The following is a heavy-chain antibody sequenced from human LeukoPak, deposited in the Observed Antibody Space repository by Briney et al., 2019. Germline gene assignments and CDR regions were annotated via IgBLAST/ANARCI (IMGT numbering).Heavy chain of an antibody. Sequence: GGSLRLSCAASGFTFSDYDMRWVRQATGKGLEWVSAIGTAGDTNYTGSVKGRFTISRENAKNSLYLQMNSLRAGDTAVYYCARVAKERVGGVYYFDYWGQRTLVTVSS. CDR3: ARVAKERVGGVYYFDY. D-gene: IGHD1-1*01. V-gene: IGHV3-13*01. J-gene: IGHJ4*02. CDR1: GFTFSDYD. CDR2: IGTAGDT.